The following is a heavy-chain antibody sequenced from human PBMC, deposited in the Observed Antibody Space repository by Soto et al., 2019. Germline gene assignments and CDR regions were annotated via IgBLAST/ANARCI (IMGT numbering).Heavy chain of an antibody. J-gene: IGHJ4*02. Sequence: EVPLVESGGGLVKPVGSLRLSCAASGFTFTRYSMNCVRQAPGKGLEWVSSISSTTNYIYYGDSMKGRFTISRDNAKNSLYLEMNSLRAEDTAVYYCARESEDLTSNFDYWGQGTLVTVSS. V-gene: IGHV3-21*06. CDR2: ISSTTNYI. CDR1: GFTFTRYS. CDR3: ARESEDLTSNFDY.